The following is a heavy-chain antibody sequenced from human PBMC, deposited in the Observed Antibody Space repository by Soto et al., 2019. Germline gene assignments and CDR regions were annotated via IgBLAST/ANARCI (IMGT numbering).Heavy chain of an antibody. Sequence: QVQLVQSGAEEKKPGASVKVSCKASGYTFTGYAMHWVRQAPGQRLEWMGWINAGNGNTKYSQKFQGRVTITRDTSASTPYMELSSLRSEDTAVYYCARAVAVAADFDSWGQGTLFPVSS. J-gene: IGHJ4*02. V-gene: IGHV1-3*05. CDR2: INAGNGNT. CDR1: GYTFTGYA. CDR3: ARAVAVAADFDS. D-gene: IGHD2-15*01.